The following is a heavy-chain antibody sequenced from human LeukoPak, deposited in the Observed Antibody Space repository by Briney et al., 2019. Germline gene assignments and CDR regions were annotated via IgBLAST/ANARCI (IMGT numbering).Heavy chain of an antibody. J-gene: IGHJ4*02. Sequence: SQTLSLTCTVSGGSISSGGYYWSWIRQHPGKGLEWIGYTYYSGSTYYNPSLKSRVTISVDTSKNQFSLKLSSVTAADTAVYYCARGKGPLPYFDYWGQGTLVTVSS. CDR2: TYYSGST. V-gene: IGHV4-31*03. CDR3: ARGKGPLPYFDY. CDR1: GGSISSGGYY.